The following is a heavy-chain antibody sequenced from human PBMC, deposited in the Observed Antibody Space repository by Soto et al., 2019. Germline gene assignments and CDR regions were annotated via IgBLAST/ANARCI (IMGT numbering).Heavy chain of an antibody. Sequence: SETLSLTCAVYGGFFSGYYWSWIRQPPGKGLEWIGEINHSGSTNYNPSLKSRVTISVDTSKNQFSLKLSSVTAADTAVYYCARAPYIVVVPAANRARDYYYGMDVWGQGTTVTVSS. CDR2: INHSGST. D-gene: IGHD2-2*01. CDR3: ARAPYIVVVPAANRARDYYYGMDV. CDR1: GGFFSGYY. V-gene: IGHV4-34*01. J-gene: IGHJ6*02.